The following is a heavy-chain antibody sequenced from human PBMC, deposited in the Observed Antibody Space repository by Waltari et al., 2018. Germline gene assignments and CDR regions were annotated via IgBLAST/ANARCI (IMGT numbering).Heavy chain of an antibody. CDR3: ARGLHIVVVVAATYYFDY. CDR1: GGSFSGYY. CDR2: INHSGST. Sequence: QVQLQQWGAGLLKPSETLSLTCAVYGGSFSGYYWSWIRQPPGKGLEWIGEINHSGSTNSNPSLKSRVTRSVDTSKNQFSLKLSSVTAADTAVYYCARGLHIVVVVAATYYFDYWGQGTLVTVSS. D-gene: IGHD2-15*01. J-gene: IGHJ4*02. V-gene: IGHV4-34*01.